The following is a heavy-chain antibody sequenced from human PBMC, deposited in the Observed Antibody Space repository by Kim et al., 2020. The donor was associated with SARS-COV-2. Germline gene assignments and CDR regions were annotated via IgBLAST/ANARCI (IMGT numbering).Heavy chain of an antibody. CDR1: GFTFSSYE. Sequence: GGSLRLSCAASGFTFSSYEMNWVRQAPGKGLEWVSYISSSGSTIYYADSVKGRFTISRDNAKNSLYLQMNSLRAEDTAVYYCARAPMVRGVIITLELVYFDYWGQGTLVTVSS. D-gene: IGHD3-10*01. V-gene: IGHV3-48*03. CDR2: ISSSGSTI. J-gene: IGHJ4*02. CDR3: ARAPMVRGVIITLELVYFDY.